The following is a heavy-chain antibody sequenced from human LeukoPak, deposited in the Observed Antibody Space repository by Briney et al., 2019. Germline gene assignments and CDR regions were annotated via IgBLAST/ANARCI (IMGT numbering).Heavy chain of an antibody. CDR1: GFTFSGSA. D-gene: IGHD2-15*01. CDR2: IRSKANSYAT. CDR3: TRPLGYCSGGSCASYDY. J-gene: IGHJ4*02. Sequence: PGGSLRLSCAASGFTFSGSAMHWVRQASGKRLEWVGRIRSKANSYATAYAASVKGRFTISRDDSKNTAYLQMNSLKTEDTAVYYCTRPLGYCSGGSCASYDYWGQGTLVTVSS. V-gene: IGHV3-73*01.